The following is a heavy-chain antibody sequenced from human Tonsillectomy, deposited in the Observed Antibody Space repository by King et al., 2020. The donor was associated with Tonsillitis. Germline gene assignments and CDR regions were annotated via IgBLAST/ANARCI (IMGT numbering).Heavy chain of an antibody. CDR3: AKESPYSGNYRFYYFDY. J-gene: IGHJ4*02. V-gene: IGHV3-23*04. CDR1: GFTFSTYA. CDR2: ISGRDTST. Sequence: VQLVESGGGLVQPGGSLRLSCEASGFTFSTYAMSWVRQAPGEGPEWVSAISGRDTSTFYADSVKGRFTISRDDSKNTVSLQMSSLRAEDPAVYYCAKESPYSGNYRFYYFDYWGQGTLVTVSS. D-gene: IGHD1-26*01.